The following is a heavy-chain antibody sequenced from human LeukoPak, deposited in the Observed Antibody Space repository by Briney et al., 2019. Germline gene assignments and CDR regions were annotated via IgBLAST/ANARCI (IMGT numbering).Heavy chain of an antibody. CDR2: GSSSGTDI. V-gene: IGHV3-48*03. J-gene: IGHJ5*02. Sequence: GGSLRLSCAGTGFTVSSFDMTWVRQAPGKGLEWISYGSSSGTDIRYADSVKGRFTISRNSAENSLHLQMNSLTGDDTAVYYCARVDPASHKWVDPWGQGTLVSVSS. CDR1: GFTVSSFD. D-gene: IGHD2-2*03. CDR3: ARVDPASHKWVDP.